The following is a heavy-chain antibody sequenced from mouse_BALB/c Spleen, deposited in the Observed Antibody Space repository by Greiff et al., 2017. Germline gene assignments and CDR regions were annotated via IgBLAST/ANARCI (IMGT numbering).Heavy chain of an antibody. CDR2: IDPANGNT. D-gene: IGHD1-2*01. Sequence: EVMLVESGAELVKPGASVKLSCTASGFNIKDTYMHWVKQRPEQGLEWIGRIDPANGNTKYDPKFQGKATITADTSSNTAYLQLSSLTSEDTAVYYCASGYSGYFDYWGQGTTLTVSS. V-gene: IGHV14-3*02. CDR3: ASGYSGYFDY. CDR1: GFNIKDTY. J-gene: IGHJ2*01.